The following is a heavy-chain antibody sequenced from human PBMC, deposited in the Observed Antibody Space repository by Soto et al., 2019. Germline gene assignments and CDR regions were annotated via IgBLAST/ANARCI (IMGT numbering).Heavy chain of an antibody. J-gene: IGHJ4*02. CDR1: GFTFSSYS. CDR2: ISSSASYI. D-gene: IGHD3-22*01. V-gene: IGHV3-21*01. Sequence: EVQLVESGGGLVKPGGSLRLSCAASGFTFSSYSINWVRQAPGKGLEWVSSISSSASYIYYADSVKGRFTLSRDNAKNSLYLQMNSLRAEDTAVYYCARDGSYDSSGYYFDYWGQGTLVTVSS. CDR3: ARDGSYDSSGYYFDY.